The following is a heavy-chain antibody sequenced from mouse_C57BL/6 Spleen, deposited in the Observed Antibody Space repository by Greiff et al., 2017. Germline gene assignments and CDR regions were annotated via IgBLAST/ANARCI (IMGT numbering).Heavy chain of an antibody. Sequence: QVQPKESGPELVKPGASVKISCKASGYAFSSSWMNWVKQRPGKGLEWIGRIYPGDGDTNYNGKFKGKATLTADKSSSTAYMQLSSLTSEDSAVYFCASVTGYAMDYWGQGTSVTVSS. D-gene: IGHD4-1*01. V-gene: IGHV1-82*01. CDR1: GYAFSSSW. CDR3: ASVTGYAMDY. CDR2: IYPGDGDT. J-gene: IGHJ4*01.